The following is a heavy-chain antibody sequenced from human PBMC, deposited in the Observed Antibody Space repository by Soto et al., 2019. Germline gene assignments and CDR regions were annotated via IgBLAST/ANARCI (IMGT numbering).Heavy chain of an antibody. CDR2: INHSGST. V-gene: IGHV4-34*01. D-gene: IGHD2-8*02. J-gene: IGHJ4*02. CDR1: GGSFSGYY. Sequence: QVQLQQWGAGLLKPSETLSLTCAVYGGSFSGYYWTWIRQPPGTGLEWIGEINHSGSTNYDPSLKSLVTISVDTSKNQFSLMLSSVTAADTDVYYCARDKITGLFDYWGKGTLVIVTS. CDR3: ARDKITGLFDY.